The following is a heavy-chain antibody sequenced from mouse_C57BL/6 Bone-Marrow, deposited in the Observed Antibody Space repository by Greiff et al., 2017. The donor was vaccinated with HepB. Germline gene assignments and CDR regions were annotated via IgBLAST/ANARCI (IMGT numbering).Heavy chain of an antibody. V-gene: IGHV1-53*01. D-gene: IGHD2-4*01. CDR3: ARDDYAHWYAMDY. J-gene: IGHJ4*01. Sequence: QVQLQQPGTELVKPGASVKLSCKASGYTFTSYGMHWVKQRPGQGLEWIGNINPSNGGTNYNEKFKSKATLTVDKSSSTAYMQLSSLTSEDSAVYYCARDDYAHWYAMDYWGQGTSVTVSS. CDR1: GYTFTSYG. CDR2: INPSNGGT.